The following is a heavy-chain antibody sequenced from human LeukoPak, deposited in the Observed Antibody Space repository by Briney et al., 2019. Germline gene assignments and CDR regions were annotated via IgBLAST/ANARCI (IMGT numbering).Heavy chain of an antibody. CDR2: MSPNSGDT. Sequence: VASVKVSCKASGYTFTSYDINWVRHATGQGLEWMGWMSPNSGDTGYAQKFQGRVTMTRDTSISTAYMELTSLRSEDTAIYYCARGPPNWEFDFWGQGALVTVSS. V-gene: IGHV1-8*01. CDR1: GYTFTSYD. CDR3: ARGPPNWEFDF. D-gene: IGHD1-1*01. J-gene: IGHJ4*02.